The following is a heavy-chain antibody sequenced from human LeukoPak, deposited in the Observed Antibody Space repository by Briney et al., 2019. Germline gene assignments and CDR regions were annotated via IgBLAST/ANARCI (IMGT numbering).Heavy chain of an antibody. CDR3: ARPNWGTSGYYYGLDV. CDR2: IYYSGST. D-gene: IGHD7-27*01. Sequence: PSETLSLTCTVSGGSISSSSYYWGWIRQPPGKGLEWIGSIYYSGSTYYNPSLKSRVTISVDTSKNQFSLKLSSVTAADTAVYYCARPNWGTSGYYYGLDVWGQGTTVTVSS. J-gene: IGHJ6*02. V-gene: IGHV4-39*07. CDR1: GGSISSSSYY.